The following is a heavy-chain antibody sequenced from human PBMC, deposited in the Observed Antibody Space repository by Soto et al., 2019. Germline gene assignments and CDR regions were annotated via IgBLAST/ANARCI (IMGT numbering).Heavy chain of an antibody. V-gene: IGHV3-30-3*01. J-gene: IGHJ4*02. CDR1: GVTFISDA. CDR3: ALISSDIVATIDFDT. CDR2: ISYDGSNK. Sequence: GGSRRLSWAASGVTFISDAMHWVRQAPGKGLEWVAVISYDGSNKYYADSVKGRFTISRDNSKNTLYLQMNSLRAEDTAVYYCALISSDIVATIDFDTRGQGTLVRVSS. D-gene: IGHD5-12*01.